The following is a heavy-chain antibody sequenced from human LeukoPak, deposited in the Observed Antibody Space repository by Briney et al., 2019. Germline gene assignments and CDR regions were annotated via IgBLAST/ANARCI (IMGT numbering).Heavy chain of an antibody. J-gene: IGHJ2*01. V-gene: IGHV3-33*06. CDR3: AKDFGGSDYDWYFDL. CDR2: IWYDGSNK. D-gene: IGHD1-26*01. CDR1: GFTFSGHG. Sequence: PGRSLRLSCAASGFTFSGHGMHWVRQTPGKGLEWVAVIWYDGSNKYYADSVKGRFTISRGNSRNILYLQMNSLRAEDTAIYYCAKDFGGSDYDWYFDLWGRGTVVTVSS.